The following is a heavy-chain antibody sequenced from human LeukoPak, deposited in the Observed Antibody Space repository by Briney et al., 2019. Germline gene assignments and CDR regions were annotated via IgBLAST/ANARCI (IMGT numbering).Heavy chain of an antibody. V-gene: IGHV4-39*07. CDR1: GGSIISSSYY. CDR3: ARYSGAGYGMFYFDY. J-gene: IGHJ4*02. D-gene: IGHD1-26*01. CDR2: IYYSGST. Sequence: SEILSLTCTVSGGSIISSSYYWGWIRQPPGKGLEWIGRIYYSGSTYYNPSLKSRVTISVDTSKNQFSLKLSSVTAADTAVYYCARYSGAGYGMFYFDYWGQGTLVTVSS.